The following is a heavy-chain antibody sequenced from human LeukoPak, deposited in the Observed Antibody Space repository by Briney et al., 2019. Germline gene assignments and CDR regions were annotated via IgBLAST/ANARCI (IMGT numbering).Heavy chain of an antibody. D-gene: IGHD5-24*01. Sequence: GGSLRLSCAASGFTFSDYYMSWIRQAPGKGLEWVSYISSSGSTMYYADSVKGRFTISRDNAKNSLYLQMNSLRAEDTAVYYCARGKGSGYNPRGFYYYMDVWGKETTVTVSS. J-gene: IGHJ6*03. CDR2: ISSSGSTM. V-gene: IGHV3-11*04. CDR3: ARGKGSGYNPRGFYYYMDV. CDR1: GFTFSDYY.